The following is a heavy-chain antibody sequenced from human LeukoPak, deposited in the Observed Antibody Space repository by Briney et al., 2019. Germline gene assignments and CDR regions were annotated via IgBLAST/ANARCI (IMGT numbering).Heavy chain of an antibody. D-gene: IGHD3-3*01. J-gene: IGHJ4*02. CDR2: IYTSGST. CDR1: GGSISSGSYY. Sequence: PSETLSLTCTVSGGSISSGSYYWSWIRQPAGKGLEWIGRIYTSGSTNYNPSLKSRVTISVYTSKNQFSLKLSSVTAAATAVYYCAREVPYDFGVVITSYFDYWGQGTLVTVSS. V-gene: IGHV4-61*02. CDR3: AREVPYDFGVVITSYFDY.